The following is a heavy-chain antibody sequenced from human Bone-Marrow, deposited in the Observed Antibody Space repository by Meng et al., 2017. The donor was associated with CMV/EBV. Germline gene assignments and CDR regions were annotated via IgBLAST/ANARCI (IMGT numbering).Heavy chain of an antibody. Sequence: ASVKVSCKASGYTFIDYYMHWVRQAPGQGLEWMGWINPYSGGTNSAQKFQGRVTMTRDTSISTAYMELSSLTSDDTAVYYCARDRTYQLLRGDFDYWGQGTLVTISS. J-gene: IGHJ4*02. V-gene: IGHV1-2*02. CDR3: ARDRTYQLLRGDFDY. CDR2: INPYSGGT. CDR1: GYTFIDYY. D-gene: IGHD2-2*01.